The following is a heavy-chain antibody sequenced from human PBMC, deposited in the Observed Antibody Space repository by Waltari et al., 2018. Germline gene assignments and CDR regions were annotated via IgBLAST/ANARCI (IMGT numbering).Heavy chain of an antibody. J-gene: IGHJ4*02. V-gene: IGHV3-23*01. CDR2: ISCRRCST. CDR1: GFTFSSYA. Sequence: EVQLLESGGGLVQPGGSLRLSCAASGFTFSSYAMSWVSRGPGKGWEWVSDISCRRCSTYYADSVKGRFTISRDKSKNTLYLQMNSLRAEDTAVYYCARGGFRAGDGFDYWGQGTLVTVSS. CDR3: ARGGFRAGDGFDY. D-gene: IGHD3-10*01.